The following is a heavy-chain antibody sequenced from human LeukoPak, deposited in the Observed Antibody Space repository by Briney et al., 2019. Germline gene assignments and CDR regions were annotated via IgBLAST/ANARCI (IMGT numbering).Heavy chain of an antibody. J-gene: IGHJ4*02. D-gene: IGHD5-12*01. CDR3: ARGVVATNFDY. V-gene: IGHV4-59*02. CDR2: IYYSGST. CDR1: GGSVSSYY. Sequence: SETLSLTCTVSGGSVSSYYWSWIRQPPGKGLEWIGYIYYSGSTNYNPSLKSRVTISVDTSKNQFSLKLSSVTAADTAVYYCARGVVATNFDYWGQGTLVTVSS.